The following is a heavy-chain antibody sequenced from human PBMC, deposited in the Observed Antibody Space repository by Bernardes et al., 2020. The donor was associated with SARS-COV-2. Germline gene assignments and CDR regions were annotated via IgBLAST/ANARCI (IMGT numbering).Heavy chain of an antibody. Sequence: GGSLRLSCAASGFTVSSNYMSWVRQAPGKGLEWVSVIYSGGSTYYADSVKGRFTISRDNSKNTLYLQMNSLRAEDTAVYYCAAGVAAADLFDYWGQGTLVTVSS. CDR3: AAGVAAADLFDY. V-gene: IGHV3-66*01. CDR2: IYSGGST. D-gene: IGHD6-13*01. J-gene: IGHJ4*02. CDR1: GFTVSSNY.